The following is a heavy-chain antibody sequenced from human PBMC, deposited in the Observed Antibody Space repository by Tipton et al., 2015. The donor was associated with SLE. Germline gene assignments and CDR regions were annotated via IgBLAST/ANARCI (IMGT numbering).Heavy chain of an antibody. D-gene: IGHD2-15*01. Sequence: TLSLTCAVYGGSFSGYYWSWIRQPPGKGLEGIGEINHSGSTNYNPSLKSRVTISVDTSKNQFSLKLSSVTAADTAVYYCASDCSGGSCYSNDAFDIWGQGTMVTVSS. CDR1: GGSFSGYY. J-gene: IGHJ3*02. CDR2: INHSGST. CDR3: ASDCSGGSCYSNDAFDI. V-gene: IGHV4-34*01.